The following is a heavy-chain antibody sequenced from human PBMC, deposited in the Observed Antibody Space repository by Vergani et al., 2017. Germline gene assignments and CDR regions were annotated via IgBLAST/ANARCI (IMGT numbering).Heavy chain of an antibody. CDR1: GFIFSDYV. J-gene: IGHJ3*02. CDR3: AKVGRSEVAGTFGAFDI. Sequence: QVQLVESGGGVVQTGKSLSLSCETSGFIFSDYVMHWVRQAPGKGLEWVAGIWHDGSNEKYVDSVQGRFTISRDNSKNTLFLHMNSLRPEDTAVYYCAKVGRSEVAGTFGAFDIWGQGTMVTVSS. V-gene: IGHV3-33*03. D-gene: IGHD6-19*01. CDR2: IWHDGSNE.